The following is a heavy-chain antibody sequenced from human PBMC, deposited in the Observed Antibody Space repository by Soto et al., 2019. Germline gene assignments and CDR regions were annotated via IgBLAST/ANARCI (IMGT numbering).Heavy chain of an antibody. J-gene: IGHJ5*02. CDR1: GGSISSYY. CDR3: ARLVWDPAMVLVNWFDP. CDR2: IYYSGST. V-gene: IGHV4-59*08. Sequence: PSETLSLTCTVSGGSISSYYWSWIRQPPGKGLEWIGYIYYSGSTNYNPSLKSRVTISVDTSKNQFSLKLSSVTAADTAVYYCARLVWDPAMVLVNWFDPWGQGTLVTV. D-gene: IGHD5-18*01.